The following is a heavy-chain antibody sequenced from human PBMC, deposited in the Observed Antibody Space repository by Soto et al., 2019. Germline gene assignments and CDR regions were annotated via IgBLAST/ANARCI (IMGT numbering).Heavy chain of an antibody. V-gene: IGHV1-58*01. CDR2: IVVGSGNT. CDR3: AADLRRYYYGSGSYSS. Sequence: ASVKVSCKASGFTFTSSAVQWVRQARGQRLEWIGWIVVGSGNTNYAQKFQERVTITRDMSTSTAYMELSSLRSEDTAVYYCAADLRRYYYGSGSYSSWGQGTLVTVPS. J-gene: IGHJ5*02. CDR1: GFTFTSSA. D-gene: IGHD3-10*01.